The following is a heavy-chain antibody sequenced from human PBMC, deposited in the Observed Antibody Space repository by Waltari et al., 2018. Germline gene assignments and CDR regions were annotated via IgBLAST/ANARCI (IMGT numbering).Heavy chain of an antibody. CDR3: ARDNTVVTPYYYGMDV. CDR1: GFTFSSYE. D-gene: IGHD2-15*01. J-gene: IGHJ6*02. V-gene: IGHV3-48*03. Sequence: EVQLVESGGGLVQPGGSLRLSCAASGFTFSSYEMNWVRQAQGKGLEWVSYISSSGSTIYYADSVKGRFTISRDNAKNSLYLQMNSLRAEDTAVYYCARDNTVVTPYYYGMDVWGQGTTVTVSS. CDR2: ISSSGSTI.